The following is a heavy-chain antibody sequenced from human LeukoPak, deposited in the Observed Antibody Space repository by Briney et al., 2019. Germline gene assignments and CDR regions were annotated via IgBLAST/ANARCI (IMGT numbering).Heavy chain of an antibody. J-gene: IGHJ4*02. CDR3: ARHVVALGFDY. Sequence: GGSLRLSCAASGFTFSSYGMHWVRQAPGKGLEWVSSITTSSSYIYYADSVKGRFTISRDNAKNSLYLQMNSLRAEDTAVYYCARHVVALGFDYWGQGTLVTVSS. V-gene: IGHV3-21*01. CDR2: ITTSSSYI. D-gene: IGHD3-22*01. CDR1: GFTFSSYG.